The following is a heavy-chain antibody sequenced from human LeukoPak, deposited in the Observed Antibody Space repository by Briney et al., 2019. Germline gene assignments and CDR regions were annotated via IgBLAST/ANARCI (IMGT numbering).Heavy chain of an antibody. J-gene: IGHJ6*04. CDR1: GGSFSGYY. V-gene: IGHV4-34*01. D-gene: IGHD3-10*01. CDR2: INHSGST. CDR3: ARHRVLLWFGDV. Sequence: SETLSLTCAVYGGSFSGYYWSWIRQPPGKGLEWIGEINHSGSTNYNPSLKSRVTISVDTSKNQFSLKLSSVTAADTAVYYCARHRVLLWFGDVWGKGTTVTISS.